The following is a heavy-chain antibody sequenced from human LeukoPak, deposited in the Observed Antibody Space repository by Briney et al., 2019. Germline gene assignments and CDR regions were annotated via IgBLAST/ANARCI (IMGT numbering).Heavy chain of an antibody. CDR2: INHSGST. D-gene: IGHD6-13*01. V-gene: IGHV4-34*01. CDR3: AREFDKQQLGRFDY. J-gene: IGHJ4*02. Sequence: KPSETLSLTCAVYGGSFSGYYWSWIRQPPGKGLEWIGEINHSGSTNYNPSLKSRVTISVDTSKNQFSLKLSSVTAADTAVYYCAREFDKQQLGRFDYWGQGTLVTVSS. CDR1: GGSFSGYY.